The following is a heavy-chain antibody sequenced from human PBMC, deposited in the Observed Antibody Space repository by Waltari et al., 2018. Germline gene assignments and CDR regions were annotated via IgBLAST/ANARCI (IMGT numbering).Heavy chain of an antibody. CDR1: GYTFTGYY. D-gene: IGHD3-16*01. V-gene: IGHV1-2*02. CDR3: ARYKNEVGELPLNWFDP. J-gene: IGHJ5*02. Sequence: QVQLVQSGAEVKKPGASVKVSCKASGYTFTGYYMHWVRQAPGQGLEWMGWINPNSGGTNYAQKFQGRVTMTRDTSISTAYMELSRLRSDDTAVYYCARYKNEVGELPLNWFDPWGQGTLVTVSS. CDR2: INPNSGGT.